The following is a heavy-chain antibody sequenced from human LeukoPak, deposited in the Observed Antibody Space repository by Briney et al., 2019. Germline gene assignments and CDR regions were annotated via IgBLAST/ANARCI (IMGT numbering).Heavy chain of an antibody. CDR3: ARDKPGSGWTNAFDI. CDR1: GGTFSSYA. V-gene: IGHV1-69*13. D-gene: IGHD6-19*01. CDR2: VIPIFGTA. J-gene: IGHJ3*02. Sequence: SVKVSCKASGGTFSSYAISWVRQAPGQGLEWMGGVIPIFGTANYAQKFQGRVTITADESTSTAYMELSSLRSEDTAVYYCARDKPGSGWTNAFDIWGQGTMVTVSS.